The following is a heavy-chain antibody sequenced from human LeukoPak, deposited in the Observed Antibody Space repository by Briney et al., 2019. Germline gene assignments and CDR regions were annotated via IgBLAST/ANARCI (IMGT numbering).Heavy chain of an antibody. CDR1: GGSISSGDYY. CDR2: IYYSGST. J-gene: IGHJ6*02. Sequence: SETLSLTCTVSGGSISSGDYYWSWIRQPPGKGLEWIGYIYYSGSTYYNPSLKSRVTISVDTSKNQFSLKLSSVTAADTAVYYCARGSVQLWLNASYGMDVWGQGTTVTVSS. D-gene: IGHD5-18*01. V-gene: IGHV4-30-4*01. CDR3: ARGSVQLWLNASYGMDV.